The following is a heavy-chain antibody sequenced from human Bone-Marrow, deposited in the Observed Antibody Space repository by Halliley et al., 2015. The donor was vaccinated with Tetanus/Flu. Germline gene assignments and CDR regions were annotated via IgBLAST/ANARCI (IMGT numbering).Heavy chain of an antibody. J-gene: IGHJ4*02. V-gene: IGHV3-66*01. CDR3: TSSSVIARYYFHF. D-gene: IGHD6-6*01. CDR2: IYSDTTT. Sequence: WVPLIYSDTTTHYADSVKGRFTISRDDSKNTVYLQMDSLRAEDTAVYYCTSSSVIARYYFHFWGQGTLVTVTS.